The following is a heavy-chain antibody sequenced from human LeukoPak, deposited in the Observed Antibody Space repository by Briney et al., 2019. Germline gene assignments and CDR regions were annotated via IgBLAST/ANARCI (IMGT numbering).Heavy chain of an antibody. Sequence: SVKVSCKASGGTFSSYAISWVRQAPGQGLEWMGGIIPIFGTANYAQKFQGRITITADESTSTAYMELSSLRSEDTAVYYCARDLGSHTTGTTSGFDPWGQGTLVTVSS. D-gene: IGHD1-1*01. CDR2: IIPIFGTA. V-gene: IGHV1-69*13. J-gene: IGHJ5*02. CDR1: GGTFSSYA. CDR3: ARDLGSHTTGTTSGFDP.